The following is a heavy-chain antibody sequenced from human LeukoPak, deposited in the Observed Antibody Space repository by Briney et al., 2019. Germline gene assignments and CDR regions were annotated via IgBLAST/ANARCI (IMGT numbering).Heavy chain of an antibody. Sequence: SETLSLTCTVSGGSISSYYWSWIRQPPGKGLEWIGYIYYSGSTNYNPSLKSRVTISVDTSKNQFSLKLSSVTAADTAVYYCARVVHYYYYMDVWGKGTTVTVSS. CDR1: GGSISSYY. J-gene: IGHJ6*03. V-gene: IGHV4-59*01. CDR2: IYYSGST. D-gene: IGHD3-10*01. CDR3: ARVVHYYYYMDV.